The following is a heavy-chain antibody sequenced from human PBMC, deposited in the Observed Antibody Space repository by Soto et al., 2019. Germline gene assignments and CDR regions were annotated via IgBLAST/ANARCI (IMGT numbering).Heavy chain of an antibody. CDR3: AITPGGSHLALYLIDV. Sequence: QVQLVQSGAEVRKPGSSVKVSCKSSGESFSDFAISWVRQAPGKGLEWMGGIIPMSGTPNYAQRFQGRVLITADVSTKTAYMDLTNLRYEDTAVYYCAITPGGSHLALYLIDVWGQGTTVTVSS. CDR2: IIPMSGTP. D-gene: IGHD3-10*01. V-gene: IGHV1-69*19. J-gene: IGHJ6*02. CDR1: GESFSDFA.